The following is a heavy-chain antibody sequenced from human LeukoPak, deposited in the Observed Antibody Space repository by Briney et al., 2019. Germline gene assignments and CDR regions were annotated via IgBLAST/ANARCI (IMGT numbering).Heavy chain of an antibody. J-gene: IGHJ4*02. CDR2: VSDNGRST. V-gene: IGHV3-23*01. CDR3: AKGLLHQLLFGGTFDH. CDR1: GATFSDYP. Sequence: PGASLRLSCAVFGATFSDYPMSWVRQTPGKGLGCVSCVSDNGRSTHYADSVKGRFSISRDNSKNTVYLQVNRLRGEDTGIYFCAKGLLHQLLFGGTFDHWGQGAPVTASS. D-gene: IGHD3-3*01.